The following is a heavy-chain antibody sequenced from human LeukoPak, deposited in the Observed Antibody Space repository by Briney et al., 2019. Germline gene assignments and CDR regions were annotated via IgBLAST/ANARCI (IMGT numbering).Heavy chain of an antibody. V-gene: IGHV4-59*08. CDR2: IRYSGST. Sequence: PSETLSLTCTVSGGSINSYYWSWIRQPPGKGLEWIGYIRYSGSTNYNPSLKSRVTISVDTSKNQFSLKLSSVTAADTAVYYCARAGGGYSSSLDYWGQGTLVTVSS. D-gene: IGHD6-13*01. CDR3: ARAGGGYSSSLDY. CDR1: GGSINSYY. J-gene: IGHJ4*02.